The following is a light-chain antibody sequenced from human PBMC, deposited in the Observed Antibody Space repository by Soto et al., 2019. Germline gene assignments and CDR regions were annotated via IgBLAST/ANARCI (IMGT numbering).Light chain of an antibody. CDR3: HQYYTWPRT. J-gene: IGKJ1*01. Sequence: IVLTQSPDTLSLSPGERATLSCRASQTVSSSYLAWYQQKPGQAPRLVIHGASTRATDFPARFSGSGSGTEFTLTISSLQSEDIAVYCCHQYYTWPRTFGQGTKVDIK. V-gene: IGKV3-15*01. CDR2: GAS. CDR1: QTVSSSY.